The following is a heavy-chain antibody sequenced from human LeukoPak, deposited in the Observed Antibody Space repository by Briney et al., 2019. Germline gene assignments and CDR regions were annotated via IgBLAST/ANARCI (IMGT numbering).Heavy chain of an antibody. CDR1: GFTFSSYA. J-gene: IGHJ4*02. D-gene: IGHD3-3*01. CDR2: ISGSGGST. Sequence: GGSPRLSCAASGFTFSSYAMSWVRQAPGKGLEWVSAISGSGGSTYYADSVKGRFTISRDNSKNTLYLQMNSLRAEDTAVYYCAKAPTYYDFWSGLYWGQGTLVTVSS. V-gene: IGHV3-23*01. CDR3: AKAPTYYDFWSGLY.